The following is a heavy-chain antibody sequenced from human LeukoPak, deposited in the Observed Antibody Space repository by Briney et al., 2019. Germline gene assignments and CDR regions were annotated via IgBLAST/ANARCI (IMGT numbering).Heavy chain of an antibody. Sequence: PGGSLRLSCAASGFTFSIAWMSWVRQAPGKGLEWVGRIKSKTDGGTTDYAAPLKGRFTISRDDSKNTLYLQMNSLKTEDTAVYYCTTDHPLERRRKYSFDYWGQGTLVTVSS. D-gene: IGHD1-1*01. V-gene: IGHV3-15*01. J-gene: IGHJ4*02. CDR3: TTDHPLERRRKYSFDY. CDR2: IKSKTDGGTT. CDR1: GFTFSIAW.